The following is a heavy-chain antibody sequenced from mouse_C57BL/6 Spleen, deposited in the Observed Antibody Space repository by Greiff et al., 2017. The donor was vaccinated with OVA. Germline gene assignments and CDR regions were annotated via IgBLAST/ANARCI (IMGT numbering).Heavy chain of an antibody. CDR1: GFTFSSYA. J-gene: IGHJ2*01. CDR2: ISSGGDYT. Sequence: EVMLVESGEGLVKPGGSLKLSCAASGFTFSSYAMSWVRQTPEKRLEWVAYISSGGDYTYYADTVKGRFTISRDNARNTLYLQMSSLKSEDTAMYYCTRDRDSSGYGFDYWGQGTTLTVSS. CDR3: TRDRDSSGYGFDY. V-gene: IGHV5-9-1*02. D-gene: IGHD3-2*02.